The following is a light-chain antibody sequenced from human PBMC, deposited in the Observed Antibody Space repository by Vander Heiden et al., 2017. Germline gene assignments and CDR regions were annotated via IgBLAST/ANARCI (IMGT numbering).Light chain of an antibody. CDR2: HDH. Sequence: QFILTQPPSASGTPGQGVTISCFGSYSNLAYNNGNCYHKLPGMAPKVLTYHDHQRPAGVPDLFSGSKVGTSASLAITGLQSEDEADYYCATWDDALNGMVFGGGTKLSVL. CDR1: YSNLAYNN. V-gene: IGLV1-44*01. J-gene: IGLJ3*02. CDR3: ATWDDALNGMV.